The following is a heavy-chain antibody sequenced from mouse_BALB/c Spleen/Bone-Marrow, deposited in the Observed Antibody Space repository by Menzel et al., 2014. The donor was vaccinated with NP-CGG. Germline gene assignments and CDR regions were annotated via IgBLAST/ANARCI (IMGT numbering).Heavy chain of an antibody. CDR2: IRNKAYGYTT. D-gene: IGHD1-1*01. CDR3: ARDMGGLLFDS. CDR1: GSTFTDYY. V-gene: IGHV7-3*02. Sequence: EVQGVESGGGLVQPGGSLRLSCATSGSTFTDYYMNWVRQPPGKALEWLAFIRNKAYGYTTEYSASVKGRFTISRDNSQNILYLQMNTLRAEDSATYYCARDMGGLLFDSWGQGTTLSVSS. J-gene: IGHJ2*01.